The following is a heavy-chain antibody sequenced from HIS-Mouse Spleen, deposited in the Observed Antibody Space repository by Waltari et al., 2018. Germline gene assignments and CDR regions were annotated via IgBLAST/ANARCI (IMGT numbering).Heavy chain of an antibody. V-gene: IGHV3-7*01. CDR3: ARDRYWYFDL. CDR2: IKQDGSEK. Sequence: EVWLLGSGGGLVQTGGSLRLSGAASGCTFICCGRSGVRQAPGKGLEWVANIKQDGSEKYYVDSVKGRFTISRDNAKNSLYLQMNSLRAEDTAVYYCARDRYWYFDLWGRGTLVTVSS. J-gene: IGHJ2*01. CDR1: GCTFICCG.